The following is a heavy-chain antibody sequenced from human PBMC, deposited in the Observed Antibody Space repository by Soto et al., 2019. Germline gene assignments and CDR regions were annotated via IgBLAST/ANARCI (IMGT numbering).Heavy chain of an antibody. J-gene: IGHJ4*02. CDR1: GGSIRSGSHY. V-gene: IGHV4-31*03. D-gene: IGHD3-16*01. Sequence: SETLSLTCTVSGGSIRSGSHYWSWIRQHPGKGLEWIGYIYYSGSTYYNPSLKSRITISISTSKNQFSLKLTSVTAADTAVYYCAREGGDGIDYWGQGTLVTVSS. CDR2: IYYSGST. CDR3: AREGGDGIDY.